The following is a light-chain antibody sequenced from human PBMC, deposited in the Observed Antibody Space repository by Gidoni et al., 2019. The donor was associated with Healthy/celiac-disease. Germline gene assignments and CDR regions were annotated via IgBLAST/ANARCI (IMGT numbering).Light chain of an antibody. J-gene: IGKJ2*01. V-gene: IGKV1-5*01. CDR3: QQYNSDSYT. CDR2: DAS. CDR1: QSISSR. Sequence: DIQMTQPPSTLSASVGDRVTITCRASQSISSRLAWYQQKPGKAPKLLIYDASSLESGVPARFSGSGSGTEFTLTISSLQPEDFATYYCQQYNSDSYTFGQGTKLEIK.